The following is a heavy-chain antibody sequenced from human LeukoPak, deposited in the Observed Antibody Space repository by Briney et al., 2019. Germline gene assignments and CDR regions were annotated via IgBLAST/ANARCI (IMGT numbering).Heavy chain of an antibody. D-gene: IGHD2-2*01. Sequence: GGSLRLSCAASGFTFSSYAMSWVRQAPGKGLEWVSAISGSGGSTYYADSVKGRFTISTDNSKNTLYLQMNSLRAEDTAVYYCAKARVGYCSSTSCPLGYWGQGTLVTVSS. V-gene: IGHV3-23*01. CDR3: AKARVGYCSSTSCPLGY. CDR2: ISGSGGST. CDR1: GFTFSSYA. J-gene: IGHJ4*02.